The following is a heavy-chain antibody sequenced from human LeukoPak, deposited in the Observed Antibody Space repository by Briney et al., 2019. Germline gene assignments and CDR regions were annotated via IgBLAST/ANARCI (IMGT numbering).Heavy chain of an antibody. CDR2: ISDSGST. Sequence: SETLSLTCTVSGGSISSYYWSWLRQPPGKGLEWIGYISDSGSTNYNPSLKSRVTISVDTSKNQLSLKVSSVTAADTAVYYCARDTVEMSTIRIPWYFDLWGRGTLVTVSS. CDR1: GGSISSYY. J-gene: IGHJ2*01. V-gene: IGHV4-59*01. D-gene: IGHD5-24*01. CDR3: ARDTVEMSTIRIPWYFDL.